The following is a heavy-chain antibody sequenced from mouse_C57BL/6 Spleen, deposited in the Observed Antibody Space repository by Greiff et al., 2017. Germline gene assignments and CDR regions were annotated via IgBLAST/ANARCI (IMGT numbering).Heavy chain of an antibody. J-gene: IGHJ2*02. CDR1: GFTFSSYA. Sequence: EVKLMESGGGLVKPGGSLKLSCAASGFTFSSYAMSWVRQTPEKRLEWVATISDGGSYTYYPDNVKGRFTISRDNAKNNLYLQMSQLKSEDTAMYYCSKDRRSNSFDYWGQGTSLTVSS. CDR3: SKDRRSNSFDY. D-gene: IGHD5-1*01. V-gene: IGHV5-4*01. CDR2: ISDGGSYT.